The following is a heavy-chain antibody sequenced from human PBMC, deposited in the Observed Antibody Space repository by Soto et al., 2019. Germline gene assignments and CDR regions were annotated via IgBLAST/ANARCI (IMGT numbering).Heavy chain of an antibody. J-gene: IGHJ4*02. CDR1: GFTFSSYA. D-gene: IGHD4-17*01. Sequence: EVQLLESGGGLVQPGGSLRLSCAASGFTFSSYAMSWVRQAPGKGLEWVSDISGSGGSTYYADSVKGRFTISRDNSKNTLYLQMNSLRAEDTAVYYCEHYFGDLHYFDYSGPGTLLTVSS. CDR3: EHYFGDLHYFDY. V-gene: IGHV3-23*01. CDR2: ISGSGGST.